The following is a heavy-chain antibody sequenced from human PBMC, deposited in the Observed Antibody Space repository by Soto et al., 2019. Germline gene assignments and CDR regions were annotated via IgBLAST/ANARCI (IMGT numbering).Heavy chain of an antibody. V-gene: IGHV1-69*01. J-gene: IGHJ6*02. Sequence: QVQLVQSGAEVKKPGSSVKVSCKASGGTFSSYAISWVRQAPGQGLEWMGGIIPIYGTSNYAQKFQGRVTITADESTSTAYMELSSLRSEDTAVYYCARSQGSSTSLEIYYYYYYGMDVWGQGITFTVSS. CDR1: GGTFSSYA. CDR3: ARSQGSSTSLEIYYYYYYGMDV. CDR2: IIPIYGTS. D-gene: IGHD2-2*01.